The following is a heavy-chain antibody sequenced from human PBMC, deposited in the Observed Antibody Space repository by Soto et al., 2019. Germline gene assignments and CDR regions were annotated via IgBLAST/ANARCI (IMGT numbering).Heavy chain of an antibody. CDR1: GYTFTSYG. CDR2: ISAYNGNT. D-gene: IGHD3-10*01. J-gene: IGHJ5*02. CDR3: ARGSHGGLWFGENGFAP. V-gene: IGHV1-18*01. Sequence: QVQLVQSGAEVKKPGASVKVSCKASGYTFTSYGISWVRQAPGQGLEWMGWISAYNGNTNYAQKLQGRVTRTTDTATRTAFMELRSLRSDDTAVYYCARGSHGGLWFGENGFAPWGQGTLVTVSS.